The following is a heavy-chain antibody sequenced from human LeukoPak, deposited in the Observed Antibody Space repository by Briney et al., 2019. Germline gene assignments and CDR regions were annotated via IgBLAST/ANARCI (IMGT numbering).Heavy chain of an antibody. Sequence: GGSLRLSCAASGLTFSTLAFHWVRQAPGKGLEWLAIISYDGNSKFYADSVRGRFTISRDNSRNTLYLQMSSLETEDTAVYYCARDLSSAPHDENWAANRFDPWGQGTLVTVSS. CDR2: ISYDGNSK. D-gene: IGHD7-27*01. CDR3: ARDLSSAPHDENWAANRFDP. J-gene: IGHJ5*02. CDR1: GLTFSTLA. V-gene: IGHV3-30-3*01.